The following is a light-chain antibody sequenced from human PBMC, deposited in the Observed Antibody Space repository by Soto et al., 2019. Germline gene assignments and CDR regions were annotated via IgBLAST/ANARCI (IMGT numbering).Light chain of an antibody. Sequence: QSALTQPPSASGSPGQSVAISCTGTTSDIGGYDYVSWYQQHPGKAPKLMIYEVNKRPSGVPDRCSGSKSGNTASLTVSGLQAEDEADYYCSSHGGNSPYVFGTGTKVTVL. CDR1: TSDIGGYDY. V-gene: IGLV2-8*01. CDR3: SSHGGNSPYV. CDR2: EVN. J-gene: IGLJ1*01.